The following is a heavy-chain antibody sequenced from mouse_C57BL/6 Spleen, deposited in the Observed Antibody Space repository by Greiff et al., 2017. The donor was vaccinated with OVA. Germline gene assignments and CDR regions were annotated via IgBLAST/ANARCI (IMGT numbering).Heavy chain of an antibody. J-gene: IGHJ4*01. Sequence: EVKLMESGGDLVKPGGSLKLSCAASGFTFSSYGMSWVRQTPDKRLEWVATISSGGSYTYYPDSVKGRFTISRDNAKNTLYLQMSSLKSEDTAMYYCARRSNSAMDYWGQGTSVTVSS. V-gene: IGHV5-6*02. CDR1: GFTFSSYG. D-gene: IGHD5-1*01. CDR2: ISSGGSYT. CDR3: ARRSNSAMDY.